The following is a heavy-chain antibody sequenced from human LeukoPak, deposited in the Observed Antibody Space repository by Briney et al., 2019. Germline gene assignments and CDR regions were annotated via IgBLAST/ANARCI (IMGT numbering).Heavy chain of an antibody. D-gene: IGHD6-13*01. Sequence: ASVKVSCKASGYTFTSYDINWVRQATGQVLEWMGWMNPNSGNTGYAQKFQGRVTMTRNTSISTAYMELSSLRSEDTAVYYCARGLLAAAGLYYYYYYMDVWGKGTTVTVSS. CDR1: GYTFTSYD. J-gene: IGHJ6*03. V-gene: IGHV1-8*01. CDR2: MNPNSGNT. CDR3: ARGLLAAAGLYYYYYYMDV.